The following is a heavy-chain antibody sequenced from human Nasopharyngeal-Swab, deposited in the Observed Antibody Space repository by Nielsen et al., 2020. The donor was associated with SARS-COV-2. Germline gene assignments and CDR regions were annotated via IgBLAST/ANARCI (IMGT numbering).Heavy chain of an antibody. CDR2: ISGSGGST. V-gene: IGHV3-23*01. D-gene: IGHD5-18*01. Sequence: WIRQPPGKGLEWGSAISGSGGSTYYAGSVNGRFTISKAKFENTLYLQMNILRAEDTAVYYCAKDVLDSYGYYSYYYYGMDTWGQGTTVTVSS. J-gene: IGHJ6*02. CDR3: AKDVLDSYGYYSYYYYGMDT.